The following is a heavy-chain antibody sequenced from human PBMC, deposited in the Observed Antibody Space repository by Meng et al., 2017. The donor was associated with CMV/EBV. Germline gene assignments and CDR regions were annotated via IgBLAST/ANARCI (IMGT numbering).Heavy chain of an antibody. D-gene: IGHD3-22*01. V-gene: IGHV3-23*01. CDR2: ISGSGGST. J-gene: IGHJ4*02. CDR3: AKDLISTYYYDSSGSY. Sequence: GESLKISCAASGFPFSPYTIHWVRQAPGKGLEWVSAISGSGGSTYYADSVKGRFTISRDNSKNTLYLQMNSLRAEDTAVYYCAKDLISTYYYDSSGSYWGQGTLVTVSS. CDR1: GFPFSPYT.